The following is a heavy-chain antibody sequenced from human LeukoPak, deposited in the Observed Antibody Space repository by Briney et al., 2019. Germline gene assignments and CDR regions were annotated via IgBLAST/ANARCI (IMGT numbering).Heavy chain of an antibody. J-gene: IGHJ5*02. V-gene: IGHV3-64D*06. D-gene: IGHD6-13*01. Sequence: PGGSLRLSCSASGFTFSSYAMHWVRQAPGKGLEYVSAISSNGGSTYHADSVKGRFTISRDNSKNTLYLQMSSLRAEDTAVYYCVKAGYSSSGYKQNGSDPGGKETLVTVSS. CDR3: VKAGYSSSGYKQNGSDP. CDR2: ISSNGGST. CDR1: GFTFSSYA.